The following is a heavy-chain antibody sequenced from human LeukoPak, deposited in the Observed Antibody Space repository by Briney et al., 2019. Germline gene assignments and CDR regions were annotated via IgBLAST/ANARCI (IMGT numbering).Heavy chain of an antibody. D-gene: IGHD3-10*01. CDR1: GFTLFSYA. CDR2: ISGSGGST. V-gene: IGHV3-23*01. CDR3: AKDGYGSGTQPGDY. Sequence: GGALRNSCSAPGFTLFSYAMSWVRQAPGEGVGGGSAISGSGGSTYYADSVKGRFTISRDNSKNTLYLQMNSLRAEDTAVYYCAKDGYGSGTQPGDYWGQGTLVTVSS. J-gene: IGHJ4*02.